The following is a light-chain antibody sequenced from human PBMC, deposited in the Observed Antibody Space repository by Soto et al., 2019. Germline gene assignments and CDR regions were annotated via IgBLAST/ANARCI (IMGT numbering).Light chain of an antibody. CDR2: DAS. CDR3: QQRSNWPPIT. Sequence: EIVLTQSPATLSLSPGERATLSCRASQSVSSYLACYQQKPGQAPRLLIYDASNRATGIPARFSGSGSGTDFTLTISSLEPEDFAVYYCQQRSNWPPITCGQGTRLEIK. J-gene: IGKJ5*01. CDR1: QSVSSY. V-gene: IGKV3-11*01.